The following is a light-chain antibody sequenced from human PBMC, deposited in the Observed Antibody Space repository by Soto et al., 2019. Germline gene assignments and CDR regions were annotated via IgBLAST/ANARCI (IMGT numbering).Light chain of an antibody. V-gene: IGKV3-15*01. Sequence: EIVMTQSPATLSVSPGERATLSCRASQSVGSNLAWYQQKHGQAPRLLIYGASTRATGIPARFSGSGSGTEFTITISGLQSEDFATYYCQQHGQWPITFGQGTRLEIK. CDR2: GAS. J-gene: IGKJ5*01. CDR3: QQHGQWPIT. CDR1: QSVGSN.